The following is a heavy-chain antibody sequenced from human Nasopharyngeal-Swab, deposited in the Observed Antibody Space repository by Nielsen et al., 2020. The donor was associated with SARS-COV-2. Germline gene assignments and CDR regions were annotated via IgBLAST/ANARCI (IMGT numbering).Heavy chain of an antibody. Sequence: GESLKISCAASGFTFSDYYMSWIRQAPGTGLEWVSYISSSGSTIYYADSVKGRFTISRDNAKNSLYLQMNSLRAEDTAVYYCARGGDIVVVVAATDYWGQGTLVTVSS. CDR2: ISSSGSTI. V-gene: IGHV3-11*04. CDR3: ARGGDIVVVVAATDY. J-gene: IGHJ4*02. CDR1: GFTFSDYY. D-gene: IGHD2-15*01.